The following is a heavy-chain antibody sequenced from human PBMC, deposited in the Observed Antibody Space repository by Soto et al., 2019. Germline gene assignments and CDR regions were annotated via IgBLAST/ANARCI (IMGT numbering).Heavy chain of an antibody. CDR2: IYYSGST. CDR1: GDSMTKNYRSWSMTNYYY. J-gene: IGHJ6*02. D-gene: IGHD3-3*01. V-gene: IGHV4-61*08. Sequence: SETLSLTCTVSGDSMTKNYRSWSMTNYYYWSWIRQPPGKGLEWIGYIYYSGSTNYNPSLKSRVTISVDTSKNQFSLKLSSVTAADTAVYYCARGLRDFWSGRYGMDVWGQGTTVTVSS. CDR3: ARGLRDFWSGRYGMDV.